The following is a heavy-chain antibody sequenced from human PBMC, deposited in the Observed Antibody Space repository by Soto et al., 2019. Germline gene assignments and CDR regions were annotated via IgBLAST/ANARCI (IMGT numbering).Heavy chain of an antibody. D-gene: IGHD6-13*01. V-gene: IGHV3-30-3*01. CDR2: ISYDGSNK. CDR3: ARDMAAAAVWYFDL. CDR1: GFTFSSYA. J-gene: IGHJ2*01. Sequence: QVQLVESGGGVVQPGRSLRLSCAASGFTFSSYAMHWVRQAPGKGLEWVAVISYDGSNKYYADSVKGRFTISRDNSKNTLYLQMNSLRAEDTAVYYCARDMAAAAVWYFDLWRRGTLVTVSS.